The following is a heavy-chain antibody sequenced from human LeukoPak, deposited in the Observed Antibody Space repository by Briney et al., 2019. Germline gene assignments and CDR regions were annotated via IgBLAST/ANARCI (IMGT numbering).Heavy chain of an antibody. CDR3: ARGVPAADAFDI. J-gene: IGHJ3*02. D-gene: IGHD2-2*01. CDR2: IYTSGTT. CDR1: GGSINSYY. Sequence: WETLSLTCTVSGGSINSYYWSWIRQPAGKGLEWIGRIYTSGTTNYNPSLKSRVTMSVETSKNQFSLKLTSVTAADTAVYYCARGVPAADAFDIWGQGTLVTVSS. V-gene: IGHV4-4*07.